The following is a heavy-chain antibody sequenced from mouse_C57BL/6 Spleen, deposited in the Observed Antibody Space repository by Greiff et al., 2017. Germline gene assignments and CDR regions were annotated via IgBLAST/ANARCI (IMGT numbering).Heavy chain of an antibody. Sequence: EVQVVESGGGLVKPGGSLKLSCAASGFTFSDYGMHWVRQAPEKGLEWVAYISSGSSTIYYADTVKGRFTISRDNAKNTLFLQMTSLRSEDTAMYYCASAITGTRYYFDYWGQGTTLTVSS. CDR3: ASAITGTRYYFDY. CDR2: ISSGSSTI. V-gene: IGHV5-17*01. D-gene: IGHD4-1*01. CDR1: GFTFSDYG. J-gene: IGHJ2*01.